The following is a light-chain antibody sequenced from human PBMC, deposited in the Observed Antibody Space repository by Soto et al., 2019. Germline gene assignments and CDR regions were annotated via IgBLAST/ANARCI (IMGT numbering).Light chain of an antibody. Sequence: EIVLTQSPGTLSLSPGDRATLSCRASQSVNRNYLGWYQQKPGQPPRLLINGASNRATGIPDRFLASGSGTDFTLTISRLEPEDFAVYFCQQFGDSPPLTFGGGTKVEI. CDR2: GAS. CDR1: QSVNRNY. J-gene: IGKJ4*01. CDR3: QQFGDSPPLT. V-gene: IGKV3-20*01.